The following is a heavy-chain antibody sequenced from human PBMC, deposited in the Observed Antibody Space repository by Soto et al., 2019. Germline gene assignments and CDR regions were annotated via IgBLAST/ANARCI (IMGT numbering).Heavy chain of an antibody. D-gene: IGHD3-10*01. CDR1: GFTVSSNY. CDR2: IYSGGST. CDR3: ARGAYGSGSYYSLFDY. Sequence: EVQLVESGGGLVQPGGSLRLSCAASGFTVSSNYMSWVRQAPGKGLEWVSVIYSGGSTYYADSVKGRFTISRHNSKNTLYLQMSSLRAEDTAVYYCARGAYGSGSYYSLFDYWGQGTLVTVSS. J-gene: IGHJ4*02. V-gene: IGHV3-53*04.